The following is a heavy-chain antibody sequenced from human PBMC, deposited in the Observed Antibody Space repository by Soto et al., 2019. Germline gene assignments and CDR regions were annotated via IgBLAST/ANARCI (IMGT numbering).Heavy chain of an antibody. CDR1: GFTFSSYA. CDR3: ARVGQYDSSGYDY. Sequence: EGSLRLSCAASGFTFSSYAMHWVRQAPGKGLEWVAVISYDGSNKYYADSVKGRFTISRDNSKNTLYLQMNSLRAEDTAVYYCARVGQYDSSGYDYWGQGTLVTVSS. CDR2: ISYDGSNK. D-gene: IGHD3-22*01. V-gene: IGHV3-30-3*01. J-gene: IGHJ4*02.